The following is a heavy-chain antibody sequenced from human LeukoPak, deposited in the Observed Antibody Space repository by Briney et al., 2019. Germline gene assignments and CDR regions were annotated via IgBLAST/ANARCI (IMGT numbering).Heavy chain of an antibody. CDR3: AKDVSAAGTTGSFDY. CDR2: ISWNSGSI. D-gene: IGHD6-13*01. J-gene: IGHJ4*02. CDR1: GFTFDDYA. V-gene: IGHV3-9*03. Sequence: GGSLRLSCAASGFTFDDYAMHWVRQAPGKCLEWVSGISWNSGSIGYADSVKGRFTISRDNAKNSLYLQMNSLRAEDMALYYCAKDVSAAGTTGSFDYWGQGTLVTVSS.